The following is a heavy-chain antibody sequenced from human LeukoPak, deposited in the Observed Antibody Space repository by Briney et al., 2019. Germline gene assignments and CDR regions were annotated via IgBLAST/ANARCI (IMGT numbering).Heavy chain of an antibody. Sequence: GGSLRLSCAASGFTFSSYAMSWVRQAPGKGLEWVSAISGSGGSTYYADSVKGRFTIFRDNSKNTLYLQMNSLRAEDTAVYYCAKDGYYDSSGYQPDYFDYWGQGTLVTVSS. CDR3: AKDGYYDSSGYQPDYFDY. CDR1: GFTFSSYA. J-gene: IGHJ4*02. CDR2: ISGSGGST. D-gene: IGHD3-22*01. V-gene: IGHV3-23*01.